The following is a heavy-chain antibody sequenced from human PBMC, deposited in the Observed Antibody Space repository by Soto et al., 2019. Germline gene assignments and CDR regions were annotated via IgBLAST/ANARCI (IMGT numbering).Heavy chain of an antibody. D-gene: IGHD1-7*01. CDR2: ANTYKGNT. Sequence: QVQLVQSGAEVKKPGASVKVSCKASGYSFTDYGFTWVRQAPGQGLEWMGWANTYKGNTNYAQKFQGRVTMTTDTSTSTAYMELRGLRSDDTALYYCARERGNYMYFDYWGQGTLVTVSS. CDR1: GYSFTDYG. J-gene: IGHJ4*02. CDR3: ARERGNYMYFDY. V-gene: IGHV1-18*01.